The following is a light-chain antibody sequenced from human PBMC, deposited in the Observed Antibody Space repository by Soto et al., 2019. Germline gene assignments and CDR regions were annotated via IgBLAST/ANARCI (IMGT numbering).Light chain of an antibody. V-gene: IGKV3-20*01. CDR2: GAS. J-gene: IGKJ3*01. CDR3: QQYGSSPFT. CDR1: QSVSSNF. Sequence: EIVLTQSPGTLSLSPGERATLSCRASQSVSSNFLAWYQQKPGQAPRLLIYGASNMATGIPDRFSGSGSGTDFTLTISRLEPEDCAVYYCQQYGSSPFTFGPGTKVDIK.